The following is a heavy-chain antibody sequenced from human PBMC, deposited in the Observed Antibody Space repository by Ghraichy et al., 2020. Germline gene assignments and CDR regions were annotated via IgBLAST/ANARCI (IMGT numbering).Heavy chain of an antibody. V-gene: IGHV4-59*01. CDR1: GGSISGYY. J-gene: IGHJ6*02. D-gene: IGHD2-21*01. Sequence: SETLSLTCTVSGGSISGYYWTWIRQPPGKGLEWIGYMSYSGSANYNPSLESRLTMSLDTSKNHFFLKLTSVTAADTALYYCARVNSALNGLDVWGQGTTVIVSS. CDR2: MSYSGSA. CDR3: ARVNSALNGLDV.